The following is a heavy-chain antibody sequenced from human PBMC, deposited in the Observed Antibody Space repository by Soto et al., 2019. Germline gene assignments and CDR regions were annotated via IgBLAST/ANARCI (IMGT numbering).Heavy chain of an antibody. Sequence: PGESLKISCKGSGYSFTNYWIGWVRQMPGKGLEWMGSFYPGDSYTRYSTSFQGQVPISADKSISTAYLPWSSLKASDTAMYYCARNWGYSYGYGDVWGQGTTVTVSS. J-gene: IGHJ6*02. V-gene: IGHV5-51*01. CDR2: FYPGDSYT. CDR1: GYSFTNYW. D-gene: IGHD5-18*01. CDR3: ARNWGYSYGYGDV.